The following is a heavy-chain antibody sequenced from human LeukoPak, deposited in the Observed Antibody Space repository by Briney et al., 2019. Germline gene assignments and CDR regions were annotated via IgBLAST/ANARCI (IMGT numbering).Heavy chain of an antibody. Sequence: PSETLSLTCTVSGGSITSNHYYWGWIRQPPGKGLEWIGSISYGGSTHYNPSLKSRVTVSVDTSKNQFSLKLRSVTATDTAVYHCATSPGADYGGDHWFDPWGQGTLVTVSS. CDR3: ATSPGADYGGDHWFDP. CDR1: GGSITSNHYY. V-gene: IGHV4-39*01. CDR2: ISYGGST. D-gene: IGHD4-23*01. J-gene: IGHJ5*02.